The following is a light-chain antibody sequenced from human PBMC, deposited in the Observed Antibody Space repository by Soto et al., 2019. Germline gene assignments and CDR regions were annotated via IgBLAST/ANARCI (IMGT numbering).Light chain of an antibody. CDR2: LNSDGSH. CDR1: SGHSSYA. CDR3: QTCGTGIQV. Sequence: QLVLTQSPSASASLGASVKLTCTLSSGHSSYAIAWHQQQPEKGPRYLMKLNSDGSHSKGDGIPDRFSGSSSGAERYVTISSHQSEDEADYYCQTCGTGIQVFGGGTKVTVL. V-gene: IGLV4-69*01. J-gene: IGLJ2*01.